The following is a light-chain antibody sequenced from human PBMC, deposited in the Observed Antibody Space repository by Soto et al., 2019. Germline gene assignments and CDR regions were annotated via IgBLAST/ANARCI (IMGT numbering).Light chain of an antibody. J-gene: IGKJ2*01. Sequence: DIQMTQSPSTLSASVGDRVTITCRASQSISSWLAWYQQKPGKAPKLLIYKASSLESGVPSRFGGSGSGTEFTLTISSLQPDDFATYYCQQYNNYLYTFGQGTKLEIK. V-gene: IGKV1-5*03. CDR3: QQYNNYLYT. CDR2: KAS. CDR1: QSISSW.